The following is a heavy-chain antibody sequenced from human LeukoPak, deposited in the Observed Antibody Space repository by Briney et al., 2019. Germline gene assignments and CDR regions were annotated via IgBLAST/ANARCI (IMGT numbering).Heavy chain of an antibody. D-gene: IGHD5-12*01. Sequence: SVKVSCKASGGTLSSYAISWVRQAPGQGLEWMGGIIPIFGTANYAQKFQGRVTITADESTSTAYMELSSLRSEDTAVYYCARAFSTPGYSGYDFGYWGQGTLVTVSS. J-gene: IGHJ4*02. V-gene: IGHV1-69*13. CDR2: IIPIFGTA. CDR1: GGTLSSYA. CDR3: ARAFSTPGYSGYDFGY.